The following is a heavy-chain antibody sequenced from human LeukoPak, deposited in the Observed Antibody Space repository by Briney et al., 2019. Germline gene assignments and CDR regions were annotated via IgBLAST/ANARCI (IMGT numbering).Heavy chain of an antibody. J-gene: IGHJ5*02. CDR1: GFTFSSYW. CDR3: AKEPGYNWFDP. CDR2: IKQDGSEK. V-gene: IGHV3-7*01. Sequence: GGSLRLSCAASGFTFSSYWMSWVRQAPGKGLEWAANIKQDGSEKYYVDSVKGRFTISRDNAKNSLYLQMNSLRAEDTAVYYCAKEPGYNWFDPWGQGTLVTVSS.